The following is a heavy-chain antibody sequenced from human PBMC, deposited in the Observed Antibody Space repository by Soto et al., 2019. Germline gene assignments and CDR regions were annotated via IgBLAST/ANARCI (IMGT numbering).Heavy chain of an antibody. CDR1: GFVFGDYY. V-gene: IGHV3-11*06. Sequence: ALRLYCAASGFVFGDYYMSWIRQAPGKGLEWVSYMSGGSRYTNYADSVKGRFTISRDSSKNTVSLQSNSLTTEDTALYYCAIDPYNTGWMGHWGQGTLVTVS. CDR2: MSGGSRYT. J-gene: IGHJ4*02. D-gene: IGHD6-19*01. CDR3: AIDPYNTGWMGH.